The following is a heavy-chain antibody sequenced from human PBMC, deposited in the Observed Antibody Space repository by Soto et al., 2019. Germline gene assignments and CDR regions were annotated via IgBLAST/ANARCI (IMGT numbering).Heavy chain of an antibody. CDR2: IMPIFGTP. Sequence: QVQLVQSGSEVKKPGSSVKVSCKASGGTFSSYAISWVRQVPGQGLEWMGGIMPIFGTPDYAQKFQGRVTITADESTSIADMELRSLRSADTGVYYCARNKDRPQLGGNYYYIMDVWGQGTTVTVSS. CDR1: GGTFSSYA. D-gene: IGHD3-10*01. CDR3: ARNKDRPQLGGNYYYIMDV. J-gene: IGHJ6*02. V-gene: IGHV1-69*12.